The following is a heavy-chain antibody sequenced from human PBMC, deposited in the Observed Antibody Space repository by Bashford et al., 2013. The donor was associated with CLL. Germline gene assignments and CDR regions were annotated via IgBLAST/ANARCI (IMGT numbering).Heavy chain of an antibody. CDR1: GFTFSSYW. V-gene: IGHV4-39*01. CDR3: ARHRPYRGNYFMFDY. Sequence: GSLRLSCAASGFTFSSYWMHWIRQSPGKGLEWIGTVYYSGSTYYNPSLKSRVTISLDTSKNQFSLNLESVTAADTALYYCARHRPYRGNYFMFDYWGQGTLVTVSS. CDR2: VYYSGST. J-gene: IGHJ4*02. D-gene: IGHD1-26*01.